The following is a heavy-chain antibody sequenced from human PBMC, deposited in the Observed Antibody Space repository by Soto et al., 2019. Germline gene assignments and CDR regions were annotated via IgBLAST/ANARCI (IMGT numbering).Heavy chain of an antibody. CDR1: GFTFRSYA. V-gene: IGHV3-23*01. J-gene: IGHJ4*02. D-gene: IGHD6-13*01. CDR2: ISGSGDST. Sequence: EVQLLDSGGGLVQPGGSLRLSCAASGFTFRSYAMYWVRQAPGKGLEWVSVISGSGDSTYYADSVKGRFIISRDNSKNTLYLRMNSLRAEDTAVYYCARRGPGTYFDYWGQGTLVTVSS. CDR3: ARRGPGTYFDY.